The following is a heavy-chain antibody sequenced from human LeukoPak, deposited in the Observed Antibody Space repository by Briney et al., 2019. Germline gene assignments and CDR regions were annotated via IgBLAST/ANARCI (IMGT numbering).Heavy chain of an antibody. CDR3: ARGTNGDYAASGLGMDV. Sequence: ASVKVSCKASGYTFTSYVINWVRQATGHGLEWMGWMNPNSGNTGYAQKFQGRVTMTRNTSISTAYMELSSLRSEDTAVYYCARGTNGDYAASGLGMDVWGQGTTVTVSS. D-gene: IGHD4-17*01. CDR2: MNPNSGNT. CDR1: GYTFTSYV. V-gene: IGHV1-8*01. J-gene: IGHJ6*02.